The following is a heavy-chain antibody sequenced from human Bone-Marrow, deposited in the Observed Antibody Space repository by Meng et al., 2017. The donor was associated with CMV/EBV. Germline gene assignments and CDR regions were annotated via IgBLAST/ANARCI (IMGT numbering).Heavy chain of an antibody. Sequence: SETLSLTCAISGDSVSSNSAAWNWIRQSPSRGLEWLGRTYYRSKWYNDYAVSVKSRITINPDTSKNQFSLQLNSVTPEDTAVYYCARDTDIAVAGTFYYYYGMDVWGQGTTVTVSS. CDR2: TYYRSKWYN. CDR1: GDSVSSNSAA. V-gene: IGHV6-1*01. CDR3: ARDTDIAVAGTFYYYYGMDV. J-gene: IGHJ6*02. D-gene: IGHD6-19*01.